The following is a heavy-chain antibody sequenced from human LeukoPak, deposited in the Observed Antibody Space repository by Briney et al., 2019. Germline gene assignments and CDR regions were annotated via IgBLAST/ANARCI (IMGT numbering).Heavy chain of an antibody. Sequence: NPSETLSLTCAVYGGSFSGYYWSWIRQPPGKGLEWIGEINHSGSTNYNPSLKSRVTISVDTSKNQFSLKLSSVTAADTAVYYCARDGRGFDPWGQGTLVTVSS. CDR1: GGSFSGYY. CDR3: ARDGRGFDP. V-gene: IGHV4-34*01. CDR2: INHSGST. D-gene: IGHD5-24*01. J-gene: IGHJ5*02.